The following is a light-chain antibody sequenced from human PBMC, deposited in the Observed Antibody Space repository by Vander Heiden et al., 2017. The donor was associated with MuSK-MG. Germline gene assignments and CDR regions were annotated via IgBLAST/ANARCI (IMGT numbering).Light chain of an antibody. J-gene: IGKJ2*01. CDR3: QQNNSSPPNT. CDR1: QSISSY. V-gene: IGKV1-39*01. CDR2: AAS. Sequence: DIQMTQSPSSLSASVGDRVTITCRASQSISSYLNSYQQKPGKAPKLLIYAASSWQRGVPSRFSGSGCGRDFTLTISSRQPEDFAAYYCQQNNSSPPNTFGQGTKLEIK.